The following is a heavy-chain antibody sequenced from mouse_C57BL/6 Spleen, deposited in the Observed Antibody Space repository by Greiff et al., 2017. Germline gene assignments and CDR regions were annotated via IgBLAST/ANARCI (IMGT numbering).Heavy chain of an antibody. CDR1: GFTFSSYA. D-gene: IGHD1-1*01. CDR3: TRDYGSVYAMDY. CDR2: ISSGGDYI. Sequence: EVQLVESGEGLVKPGGSLKLSCAASGFTFSSYAMSWVRQTPEKRLEWVAYISSGGDYIYYADTVKGRFTISRDNARNTLYLQMSSLKSEDTAMYYCTRDYGSVYAMDYWGQGTSVTVSS. J-gene: IGHJ4*01. V-gene: IGHV5-9-1*02.